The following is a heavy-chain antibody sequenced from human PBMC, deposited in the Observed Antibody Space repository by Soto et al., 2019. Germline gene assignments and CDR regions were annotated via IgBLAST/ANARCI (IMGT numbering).Heavy chain of an antibody. CDR1: GGSISSSSYY. V-gene: IGHV4-39*01. Sequence: PSETLSLTCTVSGGSISSSSYYWGWIRQPPGKGLEWIGTIYYSGSTYYNPSLKSRVTISVDTSKNQFSLKLSSVTAADTAVYYCARHRYSGRYYDFDYWGQGTLVT. J-gene: IGHJ4*02. D-gene: IGHD1-26*01. CDR3: ARHRYSGRYYDFDY. CDR2: IYYSGST.